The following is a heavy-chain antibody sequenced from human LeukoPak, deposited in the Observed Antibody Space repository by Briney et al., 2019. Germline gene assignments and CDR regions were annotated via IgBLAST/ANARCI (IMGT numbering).Heavy chain of an antibody. CDR2: IWYGGSNK. CDR3: ARELDSIDS. V-gene: IGHV3-33*01. CDR1: GFTFSNYG. J-gene: IGHJ4*02. D-gene: IGHD2-15*01. Sequence: GGSLRLSCAASGFTFSNYGMHWVRQAPGKGLEWVAVIWYGGSNKYYADSVKGRFTISRDNSKNTLYLQMNSLRAEDTAMYYCARELDSIDSWGQGTLVTVSS.